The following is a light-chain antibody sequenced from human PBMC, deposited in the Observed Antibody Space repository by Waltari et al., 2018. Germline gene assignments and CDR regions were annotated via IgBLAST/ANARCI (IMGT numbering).Light chain of an antibody. Sequence: DIVMTQSPDSLAVSLGERATINCRSSQNLLYNSDNKTYLAWFQQKPGQPPKLLIYWASTRESGVPDRFSGSGSGTEFTLTISSLQAADVAVYYCQQCYSTPYTFGQGTKLEIK. CDR1: QNLLYNSDNKTY. J-gene: IGKJ2*01. CDR2: WAS. V-gene: IGKV4-1*01. CDR3: QQCYSTPYT.